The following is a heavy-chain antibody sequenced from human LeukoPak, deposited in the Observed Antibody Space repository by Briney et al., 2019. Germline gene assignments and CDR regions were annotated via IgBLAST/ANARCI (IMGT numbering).Heavy chain of an antibody. J-gene: IGHJ3*02. CDR3: ARDLGLSRAFDI. CDR1: GGSIGSYY. V-gene: IGHV4-4*07. CDR2: MYSSGST. D-gene: IGHD3-16*01. Sequence: SESLSLTCTVSGGSIGSYYWTWIRQSAGEGLEWIGRMYSSGSTNYNPSLKSRVTMSVDTSKNQVSLRLISVTAADTAVYYCARDLGLSRAFDIWGQGTMVTVSS.